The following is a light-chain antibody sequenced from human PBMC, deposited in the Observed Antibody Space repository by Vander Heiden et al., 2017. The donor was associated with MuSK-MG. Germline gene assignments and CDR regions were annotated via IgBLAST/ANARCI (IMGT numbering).Light chain of an antibody. Sequence: QSALTQPASVSGSPGQSITISCTGTTTDIGGYNSVSWYQQHPGKAPNLLIFVVTNRPSGVSDRFSGSRSANTASPTTSGLQAEDEADYYGCSYTNTAAIAGMFGGGTKLTVL. CDR1: TTDIGGYNS. CDR3: CSYTNTAAIAGM. V-gene: IGLV2-14*01. J-gene: IGLJ3*02. CDR2: VVT.